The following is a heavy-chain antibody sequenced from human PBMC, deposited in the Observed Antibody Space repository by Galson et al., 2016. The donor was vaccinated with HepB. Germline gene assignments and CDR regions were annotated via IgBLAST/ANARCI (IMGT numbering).Heavy chain of an antibody. CDR3: ARLPLGMATSNDFDY. J-gene: IGHJ4*02. V-gene: IGHV1-18*01. CDR1: NYTFSNYG. Sequence: SVKVSCKASNYTFSNYGVSWLRQAPGQGLEWMGWISVYNGNTLYAQKFQGRVTMTTETSTSTAYMELSSLRSEDTAVYYCARLPLGMATSNDFDYWGQGTLVTVSS. CDR2: ISVYNGNT. D-gene: IGHD5-24*01.